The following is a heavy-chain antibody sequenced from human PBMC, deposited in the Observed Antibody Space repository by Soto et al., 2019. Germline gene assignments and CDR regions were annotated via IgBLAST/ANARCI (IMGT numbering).Heavy chain of an antibody. CDR2: TYYRSKWYN. J-gene: IGHJ4*02. CDR3: ARTSLEAGHFDY. D-gene: IGHD6-13*01. Sequence: QVQLQQSGPGLVKPSQTLSLTCAISGDSVSSNSATWTWIRQSPSRGLECLGRTYYRSKWYNDYAVSVKSRITINPDTSKTPFSLQLNSVTPEDTAVYSCARTSLEAGHFDYWGQGTLVTVSS. CDR1: GDSVSSNSAT. V-gene: IGHV6-1*01.